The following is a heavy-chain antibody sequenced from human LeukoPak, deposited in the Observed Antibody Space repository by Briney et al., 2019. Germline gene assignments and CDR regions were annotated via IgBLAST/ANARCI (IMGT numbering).Heavy chain of an antibody. J-gene: IGHJ5*02. D-gene: IGHD6-19*01. CDR1: GGSISSSSYY. Sequence: SETLSLTCTVSGGSISSSSYYWGWIRQPPGKGLEWIGSIYYSGSTYYNPSLKSRVTISVDTSKNQFSLKLSSVTAADTAVYYCASSGRFEVGFDPWGQGTLVTVSS. CDR3: ASSGRFEVGFDP. CDR2: IYYSGST. V-gene: IGHV4-39*01.